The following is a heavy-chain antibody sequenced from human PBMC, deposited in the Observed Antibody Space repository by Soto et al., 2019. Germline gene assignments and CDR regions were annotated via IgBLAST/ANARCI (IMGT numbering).Heavy chain of an antibody. Sequence: TSETLSLTCTVSGGSISSGDYYWSWIRQPPGKGLEWIGYIYYSGSTYYNPSLKSRVTISVDTSKNQFSLKLSSVTAADTAVYYCARVGRIAVAGTRYFDYWGQGTLVTVSS. V-gene: IGHV4-30-4*01. CDR2: IYYSGST. J-gene: IGHJ4*02. CDR1: GGSISSGDYY. D-gene: IGHD6-19*01. CDR3: ARVGRIAVAGTRYFDY.